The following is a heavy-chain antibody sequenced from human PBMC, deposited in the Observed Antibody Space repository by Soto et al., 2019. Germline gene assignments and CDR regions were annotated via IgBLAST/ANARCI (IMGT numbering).Heavy chain of an antibody. J-gene: IGHJ6*02. Sequence: GGSLRLSCAASEFTFSRYAMYWVRQAPGKGLEWVSAISGAGDKTFYAEPVRGRFTISRDNSENTLFLQMNSLRAEGTAIYYCVKATSAAPFGYYGLDVWGQGTTVTVSS. CDR3: VKATSAAPFGYYGLDV. CDR2: ISGAGDKT. CDR1: EFTFSRYA. V-gene: IGHV3-23*01. D-gene: IGHD3-3*01.